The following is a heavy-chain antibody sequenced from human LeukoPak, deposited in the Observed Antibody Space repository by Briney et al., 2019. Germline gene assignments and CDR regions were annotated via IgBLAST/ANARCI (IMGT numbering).Heavy chain of an antibody. CDR1: GYTFTSYD. CDR3: ARGQRIAVAVLGY. Sequence: ASVKVSCKASGYTFTSYDNNWVRQATGQGLEWMGRMNPNSGNTGYAQKFQGRVTMTRNTSISTAYMELSSLRSEDTAVYYCARGQRIAVAVLGYWGQGTLVTVSS. CDR2: MNPNSGNT. D-gene: IGHD6-19*01. V-gene: IGHV1-8*01. J-gene: IGHJ4*02.